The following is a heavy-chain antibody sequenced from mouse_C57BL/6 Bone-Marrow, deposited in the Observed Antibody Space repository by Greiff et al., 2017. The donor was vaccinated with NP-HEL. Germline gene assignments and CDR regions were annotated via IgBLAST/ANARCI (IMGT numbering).Heavy chain of an antibody. CDR2: IWSGGST. D-gene: IGHD2-3*01. CDR1: GFSLTSYG. CDR3: ARESWLLPYYYAMDY. Sequence: VKLQESGPGLVQPSQSLSITCTVSGFSLTSYGVHWVRQSPGKGLEWLGVIWSGGSTDYNAAFISRLSISKDNSKSQVFFKMNSLQADDTAIYYCARESWLLPYYYAMDYWGQGTSVTVSS. V-gene: IGHV2-2*01. J-gene: IGHJ4*01.